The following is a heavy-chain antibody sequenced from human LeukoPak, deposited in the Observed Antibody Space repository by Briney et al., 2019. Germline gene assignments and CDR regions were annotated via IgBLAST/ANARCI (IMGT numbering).Heavy chain of an antibody. Sequence: GSLRLSCAASGFTFCWHWMSWVRQAPGKGLEWVANIKQDGSQRYYVDSVKGRFTISRDNAKNSLYLQMSSLRAEDTAMYYCARDSGRGGESGYYDLWGQGTLVAVSS. D-gene: IGHD3-3*01. V-gene: IGHV3-7*01. CDR3: ARDSGRGGESGYYDL. CDR1: GFTFCWHW. CDR2: IKQDGSQR. J-gene: IGHJ5*02.